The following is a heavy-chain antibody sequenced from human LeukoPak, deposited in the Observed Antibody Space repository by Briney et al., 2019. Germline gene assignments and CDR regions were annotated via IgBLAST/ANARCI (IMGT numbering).Heavy chain of an antibody. D-gene: IGHD4-17*01. CDR2: ISYSGST. V-gene: IGHV4-59*08. J-gene: IGHJ3*02. CDR1: GGSISRHY. Sequence: SETLSLTCSVSGGSISRHYWSWIRQPPGKGLEWIGYISYSGSTRYNPSFQSRVTISMEMSKTHFSLKLTSVTAADAAVYYCARLLNNDNAGDPDTFDMWGPGTMVTVSS. CDR3: ARLLNNDNAGDPDTFDM.